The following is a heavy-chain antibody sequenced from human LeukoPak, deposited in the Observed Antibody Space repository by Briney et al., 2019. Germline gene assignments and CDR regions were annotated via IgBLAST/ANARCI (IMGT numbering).Heavy chain of an antibody. V-gene: IGHV4-39*07. D-gene: IGHD3-22*01. Sequence: SETLSLTCTVSGGSISSSSYYWGWIRQPPGKGLEWIGSIYYSGSTYYNPSLKSRVTISVDTSKNQFSLKLSSVTAADTAVYYCAGIVVVMRGMDVWGQGTTVTVSS. J-gene: IGHJ6*02. CDR3: AGIVVVMRGMDV. CDR1: GGSISSSSYY. CDR2: IYYSGST.